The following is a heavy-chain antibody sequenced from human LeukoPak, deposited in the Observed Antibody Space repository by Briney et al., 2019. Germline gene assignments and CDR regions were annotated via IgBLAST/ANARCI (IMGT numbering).Heavy chain of an antibody. J-gene: IGHJ4*02. CDR2: ISYDGSNK. CDR3: AKGNDIGGYYYPHFDY. Sequence: GRSLRLSCAASGFTFSSYGMHRVRQAPGKGLEWVAVISYDGSNKHYADSVKGRFTISRDNSKNTLYLQMNSLRAEDTAVYYCAKGNDIGGYYYPHFDYWGQGTLVTVSS. V-gene: IGHV3-30*18. D-gene: IGHD3-22*01. CDR1: GFTFSSYG.